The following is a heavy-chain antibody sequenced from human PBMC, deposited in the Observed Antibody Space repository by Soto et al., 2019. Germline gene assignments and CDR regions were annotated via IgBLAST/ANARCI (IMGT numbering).Heavy chain of an antibody. V-gene: IGHV3-23*01. Sequence: PGGSLRLSCAASGFSFSTYPMVWVRQAPGKRLEAVSSISGSGDKTYYKDSVKGRFTISRDNSKNTVDLQMNSLRPEDTAVYYCAKILSTVTTYYYGMDARGQGTTVTVSS. D-gene: IGHD4-17*01. CDR3: AKILSTVTTYYYGMDA. CDR1: GFSFSTYP. CDR2: ISGSGDKT. J-gene: IGHJ6*02.